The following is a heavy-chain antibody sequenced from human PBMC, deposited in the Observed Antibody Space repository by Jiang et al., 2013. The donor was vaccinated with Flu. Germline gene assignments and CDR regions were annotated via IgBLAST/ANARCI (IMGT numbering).Heavy chain of an antibody. CDR2: IYYSGST. CDR3: ARGCSGGSCYGRNYYYGMDV. Sequence: GPGLVKPSETLSLTCTVSGGSISSYYWSWIRQPPGKGLEWIGYIYYSGSTNYNPSLKSRVTISVDTSKNQFSLKLSSVTAADTAVYYCARGCSGGSCYGRNYYYGMDVWGQGTTVTVSS. D-gene: IGHD2-15*01. J-gene: IGHJ6*02. V-gene: IGHV4-59*01. CDR1: GGSISSYY.